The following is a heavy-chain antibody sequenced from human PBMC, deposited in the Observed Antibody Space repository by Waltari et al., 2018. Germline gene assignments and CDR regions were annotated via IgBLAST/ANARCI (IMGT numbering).Heavy chain of an antibody. Sequence: QVQLVQSGAEVKKPGASVKVSCKASGYTFTGYYMHWVRQAPGQGREWMGGITPNSGCKNYAQKFQGRLTMTRDTSISTAYMELSRPRSDDTAVYYCARTAAGTRPGDPFDYWGQGTLVTVSS. J-gene: IGHJ4*02. V-gene: IGHV1-2*02. CDR3: ARTAAGTRPGDPFDY. CDR2: ITPNSGCK. D-gene: IGHD6-13*01. CDR1: GYTFTGYY.